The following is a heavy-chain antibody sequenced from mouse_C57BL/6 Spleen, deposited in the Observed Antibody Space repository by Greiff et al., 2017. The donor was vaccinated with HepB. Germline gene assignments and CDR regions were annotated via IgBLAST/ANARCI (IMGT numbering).Heavy chain of an antibody. CDR1: GYSITSGYY. CDR3: ARTTAQATKDFDY. Sequence: EVKLMESGPGLVKPSQSLSLTCSVTGYSITSGYYWNWIRQFPGNKLEWMGYISYDGSNNYNPSLKNRISITRDTSKNQFFLKLNSVTTEDTATYYCARTTAQATKDFDYWGQGTTLTVSS. V-gene: IGHV3-6*01. D-gene: IGHD3-2*02. CDR2: ISYDGSN. J-gene: IGHJ2*01.